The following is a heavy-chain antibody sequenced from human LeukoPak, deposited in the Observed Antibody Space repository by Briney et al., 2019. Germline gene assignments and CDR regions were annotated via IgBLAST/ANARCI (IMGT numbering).Heavy chain of an antibody. CDR3: AKGYSYGQYYFDY. D-gene: IGHD5-18*01. J-gene: IGHJ4*02. CDR1: GFTFSRSA. Sequence: GGSLRLSCAASGFTFSRSAMSWVRQAPGKGLEWVSAISGSGGSTYYADSVKGRFTISRDNSKNTLYLQMNSLRAEDTAVYYCAKGYSYGQYYFDYWGQGTLVTVSS. V-gene: IGHV3-23*01. CDR2: ISGSGGST.